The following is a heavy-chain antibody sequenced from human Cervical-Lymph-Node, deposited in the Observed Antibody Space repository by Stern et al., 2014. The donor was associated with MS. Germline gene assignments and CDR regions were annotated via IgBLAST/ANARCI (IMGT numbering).Heavy chain of an antibody. Sequence: EVQLLESGAEVKKPGESLKISCKASRYNFNNYWIGWVRQMPGKGLECMGIIYPDDSDTRYSPSFQGQVTISADKSINTAYLQWSSLKGSDTAMYYCARLTVVVTAIRYFDLWGRGTLVTVSS. D-gene: IGHD2-21*02. CDR3: ARLTVVVTAIRYFDL. CDR1: RYNFNNYW. V-gene: IGHV5-51*01. CDR2: IYPDDSDT. J-gene: IGHJ2*01.